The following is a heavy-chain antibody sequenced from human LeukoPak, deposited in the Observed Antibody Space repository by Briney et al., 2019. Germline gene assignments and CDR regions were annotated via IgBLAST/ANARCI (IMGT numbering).Heavy chain of an antibody. D-gene: IGHD2-8*01. Sequence: ASVKVPCKTSGYTFTGYYMHWVRQAPGQGLEWMGWISPNSGATNYAQKFQGRVTMTRDTSISTAYMELSRLRSDDTAVYYCARDAGGVPDYWGQGTLVTVSS. J-gene: IGHJ4*02. CDR3: ARDAGGVPDY. CDR1: GYTFTGYY. CDR2: ISPNSGAT. V-gene: IGHV1-2*02.